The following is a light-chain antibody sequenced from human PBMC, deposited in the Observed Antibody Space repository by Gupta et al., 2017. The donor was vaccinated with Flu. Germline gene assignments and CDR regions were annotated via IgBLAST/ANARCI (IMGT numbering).Light chain of an antibody. CDR1: SNDVGSYSL. Sequence: SITISCTGTSNDVGSYSLVSWDQWHTGKVPKLIIYEVTKGPSGVSDRFSGSKSGNTASLTISRLQAEDEADYYCCSYAGRNVGVFGGGTKVTVL. CDR2: EVT. V-gene: IGLV2-23*02. J-gene: IGLJ3*02. CDR3: CSYAGRNVGV.